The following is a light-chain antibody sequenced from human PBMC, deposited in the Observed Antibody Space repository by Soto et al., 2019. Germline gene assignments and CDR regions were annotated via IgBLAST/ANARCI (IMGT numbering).Light chain of an antibody. CDR3: CSYAATNTFV. J-gene: IGLJ1*01. CDR2: DVT. V-gene: IGLV2-11*01. CDR1: SSDIGGYHY. Sequence: QSALTQPRSVSGSLGQSGTISCTGTSSDIGGYHYVSWYQQHPGKAPQLIIYDVTKRPSGVPDRFSGSKSDNTASLTISGLQADDEADYVCCSYAATNTFVFGTGTKLTVL.